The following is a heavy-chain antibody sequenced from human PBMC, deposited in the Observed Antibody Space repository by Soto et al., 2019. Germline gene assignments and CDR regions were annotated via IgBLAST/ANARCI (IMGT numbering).Heavy chain of an antibody. CDR1: GYTFTSYA. V-gene: IGHV1-3*01. Sequence: ASVKVSCKASGYTFTSYAMHWVRQAPGQRLEWMRWINAGNGNTKYSQKFQGRVTITRDTSASTAYMELSSLRSEDTAVYYCARDPSGYSLDDAFDIWGQGTMVTVSS. D-gene: IGHD5-18*01. CDR2: INAGNGNT. CDR3: ARDPSGYSLDDAFDI. J-gene: IGHJ3*02.